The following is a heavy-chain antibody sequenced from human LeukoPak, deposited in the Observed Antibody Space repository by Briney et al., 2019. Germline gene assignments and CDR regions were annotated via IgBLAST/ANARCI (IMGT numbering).Heavy chain of an antibody. J-gene: IGHJ3*02. D-gene: IGHD3-3*01. V-gene: IGHV4-30-4*08. CDR1: GGCISSGDYY. CDR3: ARQPLIRFLEWLADAFDI. Sequence: SETLSLTCTVSGGCISSGDYYWNWIRQPPGKGLEWIGYISYSGSTYFNPSLRSRVTISVDTSENQFSLKLSSVTAADTAVYYCARQPLIRFLEWLADAFDIWGQGTMVTVSS. CDR2: ISYSGST.